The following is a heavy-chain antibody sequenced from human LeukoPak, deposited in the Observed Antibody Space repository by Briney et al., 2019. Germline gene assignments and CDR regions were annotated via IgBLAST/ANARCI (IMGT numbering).Heavy chain of an antibody. J-gene: IGHJ4*02. V-gene: IGHV4-59*10. CDR2: IYTSGST. D-gene: IGHD3-10*01. CDR3: ASSGSGPVDY. CDR1: GGSFSGYY. Sequence: PSETLSLTCAVYGGSFSGYYWSWIRQPAGKGLEWIGRIYTSGSTNYNPSLKSRVTVSVDTSKNQFSLKLSSVTAADTAVYYCASSGSGPVDYWGQGTLVTVSS.